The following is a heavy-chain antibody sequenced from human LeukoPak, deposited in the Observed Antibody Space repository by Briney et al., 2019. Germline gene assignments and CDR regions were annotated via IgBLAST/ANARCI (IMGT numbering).Heavy chain of an antibody. Sequence: ASVKVSCKASGYTFTGYYMHWVRQAPGQGIEWMGWINPNSGDTNYAQKFQGRVTMTRDTSISTAYMELSRLRSDDTAVYYCARTFVVYCSGGSCSSASHFDYWGQGTLVTVSS. CDR1: GYTFTGYY. D-gene: IGHD2-15*01. J-gene: IGHJ4*02. CDR2: INPNSGDT. V-gene: IGHV1-2*02. CDR3: ARTFVVYCSGGSCSSASHFDY.